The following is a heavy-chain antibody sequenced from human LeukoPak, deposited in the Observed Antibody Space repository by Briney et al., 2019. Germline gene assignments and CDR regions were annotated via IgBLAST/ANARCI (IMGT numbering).Heavy chain of an antibody. Sequence: GGSLRLSCAESGFTFSNYGMHWVRQAPGKGLEWVAFIRYDGSNKYYADSVKGRFTISRDNSNNTLYLQMNSLRTEDTAVYYCAKDYWHYYDSRENYFDSWGQGTLVTVSS. D-gene: IGHD3-22*01. V-gene: IGHV3-30*02. CDR3: AKDYWHYYDSRENYFDS. J-gene: IGHJ4*02. CDR1: GFTFSNYG. CDR2: IRYDGSNK.